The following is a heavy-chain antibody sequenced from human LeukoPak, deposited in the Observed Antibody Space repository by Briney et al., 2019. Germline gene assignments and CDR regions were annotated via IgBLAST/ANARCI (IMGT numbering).Heavy chain of an antibody. CDR3: ARDLRMVRGGLHGMDV. Sequence: PSETLSLTCTVSGGSVSSGSYYWSWIRQPPGKGLEWIGYIYYSGSTNYNPSLKSRVTISVDTSKNQFSLKLSSVTAADAAVYYCARDLRMVRGGLHGMDVWGKGTTVAVSS. D-gene: IGHD3-10*01. J-gene: IGHJ6*04. V-gene: IGHV4-61*01. CDR1: GGSVSSGSYY. CDR2: IYYSGST.